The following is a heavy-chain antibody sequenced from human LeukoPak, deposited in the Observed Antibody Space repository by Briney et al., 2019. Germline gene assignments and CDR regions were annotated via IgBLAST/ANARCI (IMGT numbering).Heavy chain of an antibody. D-gene: IGHD3-10*01. CDR1: GGSFSGYY. CDR3: ARHWRGLYYYPVNWFDP. CDR2: INHSGST. J-gene: IGHJ5*02. Sequence: SETLSLTCAVYGGSFSGYYWSWIRQPPGKGLEWIGEINHSGSTNYNPSLKSRVTISVDTSKNQFSLKLSSVTAADTAVYYCARHWRGLYYYPVNWFDPWGQGTLVTVSS. V-gene: IGHV4-34*01.